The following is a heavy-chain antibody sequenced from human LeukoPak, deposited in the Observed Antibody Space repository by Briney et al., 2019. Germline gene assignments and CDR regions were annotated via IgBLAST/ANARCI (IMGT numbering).Heavy chain of an antibody. D-gene: IGHD3-22*01. CDR2: MNPNSGNT. V-gene: IGHV1-8*03. CDR1: GYTFTSYD. CDR3: ARNKYDSSGTFDY. J-gene: IGHJ4*02. Sequence: VASVKVSCKASGYTFTSYDINWVRQATGQGLEWMGWMNPNSGNTGYAQKFQGRVTITRNTSISTACMELSSLRSEDTAVYYCARNKYDSSGTFDYWGQGTLVTVSS.